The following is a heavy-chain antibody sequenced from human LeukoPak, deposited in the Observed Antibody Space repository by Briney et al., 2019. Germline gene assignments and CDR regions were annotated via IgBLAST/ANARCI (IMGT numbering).Heavy chain of an antibody. D-gene: IGHD3-16*01. CDR3: ARDVGRSYDLDY. Sequence: GASVTVSCKASGYTFTSYGISWVRQAPGQGLEWMGWISAYNGNTDYAQSLQGRVTMTIDTSTSTVYMELRSLRSDDTAVYYCARDVGRSYDLDYCGQGSLVTVSS. CDR2: ISAYNGNT. V-gene: IGHV1-18*01. J-gene: IGHJ4*02. CDR1: GYTFTSYG.